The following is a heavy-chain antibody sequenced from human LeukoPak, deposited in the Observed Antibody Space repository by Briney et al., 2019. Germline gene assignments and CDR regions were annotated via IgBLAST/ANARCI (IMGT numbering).Heavy chain of an antibody. V-gene: IGHV3-23*01. J-gene: IGHJ4*02. D-gene: IGHD3-10*01. CDR3: AEGSRAQGYYFDF. Sequence: GGSLRLSCAASGFTFSNYAMSWVRQAPGKGLEWVSTISGSGGSTYYADSVKGRFTISRDNSKNTLYLQMNSLRAEDTAAYYCAEGSRAQGYYFDFWGQGTLVTVSS. CDR1: GFTFSNYA. CDR2: ISGSGGST.